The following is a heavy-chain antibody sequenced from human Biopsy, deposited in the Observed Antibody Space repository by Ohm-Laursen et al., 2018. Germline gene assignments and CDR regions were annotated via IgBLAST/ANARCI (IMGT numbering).Heavy chain of an antibody. CDR2: IFYDGSNT. D-gene: IGHD5-18*01. CDR3: AKDRYNYAPIGGFSMDV. J-gene: IGHJ6*02. CDR1: GFTFNNYG. V-gene: IGHV3-30*18. Sequence: SLRLSCAASGFTFNNYGMQWVRQAPGKGLEWVAFIFYDGSNTYYADSVKGRFTISRDNSRDTLYLQMNSLRAEDTAVYYCAKDRYNYAPIGGFSMDVWGQGTTVTVSS.